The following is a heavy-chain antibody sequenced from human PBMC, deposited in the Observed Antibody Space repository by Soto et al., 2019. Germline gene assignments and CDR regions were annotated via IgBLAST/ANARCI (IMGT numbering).Heavy chain of an antibody. CDR3: AKGTHLTVRGVQYYYYYEMDV. CDR2: ISGSGGST. CDR1: GFTFSSYA. Sequence: EVQLLESGGGLVQPGGSLRLSCAASGFTFSSYAMSWVRQAPGKGLEWVSGISGSGGSTYYADSVKGRFTISRDNSKNTLYLQMNSLRAEDTAVYYCAKGTHLTVRGVQYYYYYEMDVWGQGTTVTVTS. D-gene: IGHD3-10*01. V-gene: IGHV3-23*01. J-gene: IGHJ6*02.